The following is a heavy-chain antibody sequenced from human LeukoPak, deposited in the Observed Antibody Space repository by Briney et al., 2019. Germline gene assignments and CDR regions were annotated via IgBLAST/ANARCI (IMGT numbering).Heavy chain of an antibody. CDR3: ARVDRARATYYDILTGYSNFDY. V-gene: IGHV3-74*01. Sequence: GGSLRLSCAASGFTFSSYWMHWVRQAPGKGLVWVSRINSDGSSTSYADSVKGRFTISRDNAKNTLYLQMNSLRAEDTAVYYCARVDRARATYYDILTGYSNFDYWGQGTLVTVSS. CDR1: GFTFSSYW. D-gene: IGHD3-9*01. CDR2: INSDGSST. J-gene: IGHJ4*02.